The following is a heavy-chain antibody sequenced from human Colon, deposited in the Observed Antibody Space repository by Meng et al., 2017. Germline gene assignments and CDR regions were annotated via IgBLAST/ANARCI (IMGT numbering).Heavy chain of an antibody. J-gene: IGHJ5*02. Sequence: QLQLQESGPGLVKSSETLSLTCTVSGGSITSTSLYYWGCIRQPPGKGLEWNGSIHESGSTYHNPSLKSRVFISVDTSKNQFSLKLSSVTAADTAVYYCARHDVDVNLPLTHPDWFDPWGQGTLVTVSS. CDR1: GGSITSTSLYY. V-gene: IGHV4-39*01. CDR3: ARHDVDVNLPLTHPDWFDP. CDR2: IHESGST. D-gene: IGHD1-14*01.